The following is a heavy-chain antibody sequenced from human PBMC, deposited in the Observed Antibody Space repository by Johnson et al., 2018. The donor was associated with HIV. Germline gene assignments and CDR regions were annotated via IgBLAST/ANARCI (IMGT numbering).Heavy chain of an antibody. D-gene: IGHD6-13*01. Sequence: QVQLVESGGGLVKPGGSLRLSCAASGFTFSNYPMHWVRQAPGKGLEWVAVISFDGSNKYYADSVKGRFTISRDNSKNTLYLQMNSLRAEDTAVYYCARELGGSSLPFGAFDIWGQGTMVTVSS. J-gene: IGHJ3*02. CDR3: ARELGGSSLPFGAFDI. CDR1: GFTFSNYP. CDR2: ISFDGSNK. V-gene: IGHV3-30*04.